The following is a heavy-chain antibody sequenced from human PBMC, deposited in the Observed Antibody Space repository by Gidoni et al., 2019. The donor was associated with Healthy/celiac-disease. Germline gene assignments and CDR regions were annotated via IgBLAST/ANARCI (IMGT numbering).Heavy chain of an antibody. D-gene: IGHD6-13*01. CDR3: ARAGISTEAFDI. CDR2: ISDSVSTI. Sequence: WVSYISDSVSTIYYADSVKGRFTISRGNAKNSLYLQMNSLRAEDTALYYCARAGISTEAFDIWGQGTMVTVSS. J-gene: IGHJ3*02. V-gene: IGHV3-48*03.